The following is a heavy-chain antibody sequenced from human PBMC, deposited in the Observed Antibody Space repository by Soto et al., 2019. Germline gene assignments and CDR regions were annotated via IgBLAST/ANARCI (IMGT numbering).Heavy chain of an antibody. J-gene: IGHJ4*02. CDR1: NGSFSDYF. V-gene: IGHV4-34*01. CDR3: FDY. CDR2: IKESGFA. Sequence: PSETLSLTCGVYNGSFSDYFWNWIRQPPGKGLEWIGEIKESGFATYNPSLKRRVTMSVDTANNQFSLKVTSVTAADTAVYSLFDYWGQGTLVTVSS.